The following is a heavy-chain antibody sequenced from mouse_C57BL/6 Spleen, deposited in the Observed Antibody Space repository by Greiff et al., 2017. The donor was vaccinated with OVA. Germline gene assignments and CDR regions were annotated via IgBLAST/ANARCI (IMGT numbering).Heavy chain of an antibody. CDR3: ARQIYYDYGGYFDV. J-gene: IGHJ1*03. V-gene: IGHV5-12*01. D-gene: IGHD2-4*01. Sequence: DVMLVESGGGLVQPGGSLKLSCAASGFTFSDYYMYWVCQTPEKRLEWVAYISNGGGSTYYPDTVKGRFTITRDNAKNTLYLQMSRLKSEDTAMYYCARQIYYDYGGYFDVWGTGTTVTVSS. CDR1: GFTFSDYY. CDR2: ISNGGGST.